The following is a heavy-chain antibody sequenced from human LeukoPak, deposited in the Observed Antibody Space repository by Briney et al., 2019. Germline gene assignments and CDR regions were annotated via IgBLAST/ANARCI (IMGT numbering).Heavy chain of an antibody. CDR3: ARTLLSRFDP. CDR1: GDSISYYF. CDR2: MYYSGST. Sequence: SETLSLTCTVSGDSISYYFWSWIRQPPGKGLEWIGYMYYSGSTNYNPSLKSRVTISVDTSKNQFSLKLTSVTAADTAVYYCARTLLSRFDPWGQGTLVTVSS. J-gene: IGHJ5*02. D-gene: IGHD3-10*01. V-gene: IGHV4-59*01.